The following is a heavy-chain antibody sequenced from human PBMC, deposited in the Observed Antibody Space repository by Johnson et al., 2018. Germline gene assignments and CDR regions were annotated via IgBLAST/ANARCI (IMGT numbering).Heavy chain of an antibody. J-gene: IGHJ6*02. D-gene: IGHD2-21*02. V-gene: IGHV1-69*02. CDR3: ASAYCGGDCYSYDGMDV. CDR1: GGTFSSYT. CDR2: IIPILGIA. Sequence: VQLVQSGAEVKKPGSSVKVSCKASGGTFSSYTISWVRQAPGQGLEWMGRIIPILGIANYAQKFQGRVTITADESTSTAYMELSSRRSEDTSVYYCASAYCGGDCYSYDGMDVWGQGTTVTVSS.